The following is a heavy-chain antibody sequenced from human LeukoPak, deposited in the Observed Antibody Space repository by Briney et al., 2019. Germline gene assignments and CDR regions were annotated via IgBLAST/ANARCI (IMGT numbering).Heavy chain of an antibody. V-gene: IGHV4-34*01. D-gene: IGHD3-22*01. Sequence: SETLSLTCAVYGGSFSGYYWTWIRQPPGKGLEWIGEINHRRSTNYNPSLKSRVTISVDTSKNQFSLNLSSVTAADTAVYYCARAGDSSGYSDYWGQGTLVTVSS. J-gene: IGHJ4*02. CDR3: ARAGDSSGYSDY. CDR1: GGSFSGYY. CDR2: INHRRST.